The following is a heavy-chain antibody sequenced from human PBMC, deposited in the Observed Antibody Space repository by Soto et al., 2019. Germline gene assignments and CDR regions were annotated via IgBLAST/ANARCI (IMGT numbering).Heavy chain of an antibody. V-gene: IGHV3-30*18. CDR1: GFTFNSYG. D-gene: IGHD2-8*01. CDR2: ISYDGNNI. CDR3: AKDVGYCTNGVCLYNWFDP. J-gene: IGHJ5*02. Sequence: GGSLRLSCAASGFTFNSYGIHWVRQAPGKALEWVAVISYDGNNIYYGDSVQGRFTISRDNSKNTIYLQMNSLRAEDTAVYYCAKDVGYCTNGVCLYNWFDPWGQGTLVTVSS.